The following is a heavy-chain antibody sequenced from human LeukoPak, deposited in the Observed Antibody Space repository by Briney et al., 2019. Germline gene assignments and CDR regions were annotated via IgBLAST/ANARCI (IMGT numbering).Heavy chain of an antibody. CDR3: ARSAFDYGSGTYFSRYFDY. D-gene: IGHD3-10*01. CDR1: GFTFSDYG. J-gene: IGHJ4*02. V-gene: IGHV3-21*06. Sequence: GGSLRLSCVASGFTFSDYGINWVRQAPGKGLEWVSSISGNSNHIYYADSVKGRFTISRDNAKNLLCLQMNSLRAEDAAVYYCARSAFDYGSGTYFSRYFDYWGQGTLVTVSS. CDR2: ISGNSNHI.